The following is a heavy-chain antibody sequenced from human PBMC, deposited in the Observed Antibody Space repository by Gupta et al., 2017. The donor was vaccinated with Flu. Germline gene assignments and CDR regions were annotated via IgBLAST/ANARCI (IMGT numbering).Heavy chain of an antibody. J-gene: IGHJ4*02. CDR3: VKDREKTITRGWDN. Sequence: EVQLVESGGGSVQPGRFLRLSCTASGFMFEDYAMNWVRQVPGQGLEEISGITWNSGRTGYGDFVKGRFIISRDNARNSLYLQIMRLRTEDTAFYYCVKDREKTITRGWDNWGQGTLGTVSS. D-gene: IGHD3-10*01. CDR2: ITWNSGRT. V-gene: IGHV3-9*01. CDR1: GFMFEDYA.